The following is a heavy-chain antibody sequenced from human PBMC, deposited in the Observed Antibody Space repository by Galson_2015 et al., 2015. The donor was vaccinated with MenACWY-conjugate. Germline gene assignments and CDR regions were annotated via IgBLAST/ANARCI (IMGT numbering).Heavy chain of an antibody. CDR3: ARDSSGWRQFDY. V-gene: IGHV5-51*01. D-gene: IGHD6-19*01. J-gene: IGHJ4*02. Sequence: IINPGDSDTRYSPSFQGQVTISADKSISTAYLQWNSLKASDTAMYYCARDSSGWRQFDYWGQGTLVTVSS. CDR2: INPGDSDT.